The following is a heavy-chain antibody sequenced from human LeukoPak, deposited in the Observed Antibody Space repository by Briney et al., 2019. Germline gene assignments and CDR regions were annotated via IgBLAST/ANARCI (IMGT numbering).Heavy chain of an antibody. Sequence: GGSLRLSCAASGFTFSSYSMNWVRQAPGKGLEGVSSISSSSSYIYYGDSVKGRFTISRDNSKNTLYLQMNSLRAEDTAVYYCARRAGAYSHPYDYWGQGTLVTVSS. CDR3: ARRAGAYSHPYDY. V-gene: IGHV3-21*04. D-gene: IGHD4/OR15-4a*01. J-gene: IGHJ4*02. CDR2: ISSSSSYI. CDR1: GFTFSSYS.